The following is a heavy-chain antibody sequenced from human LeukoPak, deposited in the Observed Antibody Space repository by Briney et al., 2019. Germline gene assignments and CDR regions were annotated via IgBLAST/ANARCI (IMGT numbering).Heavy chain of an antibody. V-gene: IGHV4-38-2*01. D-gene: IGHD5-12*01. Sequence: SKTLSLTCAVSGYSISSGYYWGWIRQPPGKGLEWIGSIYHSGSTYYNPSLKSRVTISVDTSKHQFSLKLSSVTAADTAVYYWARHSGYDPMAWGQGTLVRVSS. CDR1: GYSISSGYY. J-gene: IGHJ5*02. CDR2: IYHSGST. CDR3: ARHSGYDPMA.